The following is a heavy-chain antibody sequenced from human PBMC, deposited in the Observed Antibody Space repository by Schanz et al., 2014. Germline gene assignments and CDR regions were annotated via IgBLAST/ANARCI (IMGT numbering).Heavy chain of an antibody. J-gene: IGHJ4*02. D-gene: IGHD6-19*01. CDR3: TTYCDGGCAIDN. V-gene: IGHV3-15*01. Sequence: VQLVESGGGLIKPGGSLRLSCLASGFTFSTTWMNWVRQAPGKGLEWVGRIKSKTDGGTTDYAAPVKGRFTISRDDSKNTLFLQMNSLKTEDTAVYYCTTYCDGGCAIDNWGQGALXTVSS. CDR1: GFTFSTTW. CDR2: IKSKTDGGTT.